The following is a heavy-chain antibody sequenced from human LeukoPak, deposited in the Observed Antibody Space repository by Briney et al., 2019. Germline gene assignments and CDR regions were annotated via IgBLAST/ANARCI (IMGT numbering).Heavy chain of an antibody. Sequence: GASVKVSCKASGYTFTSYGISWVRQAPGQGLEWMGWISAYNGNTNYAQKLQGRVTMTTDTSTSTAYMELRSLRSDDTAVYYCARSVLLWFGELLDYGMDVWGQGTTVTVSS. J-gene: IGHJ6*02. CDR2: ISAYNGNT. V-gene: IGHV1-18*01. CDR1: GYTFTSYG. D-gene: IGHD3-10*01. CDR3: ARSVLLWFGELLDYGMDV.